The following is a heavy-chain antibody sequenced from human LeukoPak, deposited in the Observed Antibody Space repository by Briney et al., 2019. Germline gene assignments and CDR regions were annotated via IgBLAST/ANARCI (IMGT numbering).Heavy chain of an antibody. CDR2: IYSGGET. D-gene: IGHD6-19*01. V-gene: IGHV3-53*01. Sequence: PGGSLRLSCSVPRLTVSNNHMSSVRQAPGKGLECVSVIYSGGETYYADSVKGQFTIPRDKSKNTLYLQMNRLRAVCRAVYYCVVLSTGWRFHHWVEGSLVTVSS. CDR3: VVLSTGWRFHH. J-gene: IGHJ1*01. CDR1: RLTVSNNH.